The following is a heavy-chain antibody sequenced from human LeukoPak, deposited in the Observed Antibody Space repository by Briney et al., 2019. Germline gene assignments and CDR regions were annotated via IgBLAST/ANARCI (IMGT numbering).Heavy chain of an antibody. CDR1: GGSISSSPYY. J-gene: IGHJ5*02. Sequence: NPSETLSLTCSVSGGSISSSPYYWGWVRQPPGKGLEWIGTIYYTWSTYYTPSLKSRVTIPIDTSKNHFSLRLSSVTAADTAVYFCAGVDSGSYYWFDPWGQGTLVTVSS. V-gene: IGHV4-39*02. CDR2: IYYTWST. CDR3: AGVDSGSYYWFDP. D-gene: IGHD1-26*01.